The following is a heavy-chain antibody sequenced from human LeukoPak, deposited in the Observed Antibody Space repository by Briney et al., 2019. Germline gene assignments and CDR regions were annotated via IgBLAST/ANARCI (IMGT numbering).Heavy chain of an antibody. CDR2: ISGSGGTK. J-gene: IGHJ6*02. CDR1: GFNFTNFA. Sequence: GGSLRLSCATSGFNFTNFAMNWVRQAPGKGLEWVSFISGSGGTKHYADSVKGRFTISRDNSKNTLYLQMNSLRAEDTAVYYCARIPCSSTSCYGGDYYYGMDVWGQGTTVTVSS. D-gene: IGHD2-2*01. CDR3: ARIPCSSTSCYGGDYYYGMDV. V-gene: IGHV3-23*01.